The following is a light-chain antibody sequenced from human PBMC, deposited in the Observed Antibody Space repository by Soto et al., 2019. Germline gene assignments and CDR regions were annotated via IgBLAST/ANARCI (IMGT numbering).Light chain of an antibody. CDR3: QQANSFPRT. CDR1: QAISTW. Sequence: DLQMTQSPSSVSASVGDRVTITCRASQAISTWLAWYQQKPGKAPKLLIFAASILQTGVPSRFSGSGSGTDFTLTISSLQPEDFATYYCQQANSFPRTFGQGTKVEIK. V-gene: IGKV1D-12*01. CDR2: AAS. J-gene: IGKJ1*01.